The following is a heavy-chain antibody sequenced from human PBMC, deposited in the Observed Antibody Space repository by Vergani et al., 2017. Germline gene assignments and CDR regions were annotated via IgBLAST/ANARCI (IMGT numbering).Heavy chain of an antibody. D-gene: IGHD3-10*01. CDR3: ARGPPPGSSYNWFDP. CDR2: IYTSGST. CDR1: GGSISSYY. Sequence: QVQLQESGPGLVKPSETLSLTCTVSGGSISSYYWSWTRQPAGKGLEWIGRIYTSGSTNYNPSLKSRVTMSVDTSKNQFSLKLSSVTAADTAVYYCARGPPPGSSYNWFDPWGQGTLVTVSS. J-gene: IGHJ5*02. V-gene: IGHV4-4*07.